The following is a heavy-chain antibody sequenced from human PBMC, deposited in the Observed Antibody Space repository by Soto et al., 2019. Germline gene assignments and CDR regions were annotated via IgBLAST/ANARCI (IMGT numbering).Heavy chain of an antibody. J-gene: IGHJ3*02. Sequence: GESLKISCKGSGSSFTTYWNSGGRQLPGEGLGRMGRIDPSDSYTNYSPSFQGHVTISADKSISTAYLQWSSLKASDTAMYYCARLLHYDSSGYYPPSGAFDIWGQGTMVTVSS. V-gene: IGHV5-10-1*01. CDR2: IDPSDSYT. D-gene: IGHD3-22*01. CDR1: GSSFTTYW. CDR3: ARLLHYDSSGYYPPSGAFDI.